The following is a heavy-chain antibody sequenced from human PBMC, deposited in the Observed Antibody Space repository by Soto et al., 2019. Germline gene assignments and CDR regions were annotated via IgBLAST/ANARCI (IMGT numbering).Heavy chain of an antibody. V-gene: IGHV6-1*01. J-gene: IGHJ3*02. CDR2: TYYRSKWYN. D-gene: IGHD6-19*01. CDR1: GDSFSSNSAA. Sequence: PSQTLSLTCAISGDSFSSNSAAWNWIRQSPSRGLEWLGRTYYRSKWYNDYAVSVKSRITINPDTSKNQFSLQLNSVTPEDTAVYYCARVRYIAVAGTMTFDIWGQGTMVTVSS. CDR3: ARVRYIAVAGTMTFDI.